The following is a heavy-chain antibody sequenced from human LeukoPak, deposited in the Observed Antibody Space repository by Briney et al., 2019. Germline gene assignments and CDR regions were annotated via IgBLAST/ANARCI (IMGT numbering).Heavy chain of an antibody. V-gene: IGHV4-34*01. CDR3: ARGRRITMMVVVLDY. CDR2: INHSGST. J-gene: IGHJ4*02. CDR1: GGSFSGYY. Sequence: SETLSLTCAVYGGSFSGYYWSWIRQPPGKGLEWIGEINHSGSTNYNPSLKSRVTISVDTSKNQFSLKLSSVTAADTAVYYCARGRRITMMVVVLDYWGQGTLVTVSS. D-gene: IGHD3-22*01.